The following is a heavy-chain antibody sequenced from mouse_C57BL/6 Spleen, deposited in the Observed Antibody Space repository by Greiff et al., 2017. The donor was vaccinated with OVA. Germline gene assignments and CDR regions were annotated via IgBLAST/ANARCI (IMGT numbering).Heavy chain of an antibody. V-gene: IGHV2-2*01. Sequence: QVQLKESGPGLVQPSQSLSITCTVSGFSLTSYGVHWVRQSPGKGLEWLGVIWSGGSTDYNAAFISRLSISKDNSKSQVFFKMNSLQADDTAIYYCASPITTVVATNAMDYWGQGTSVTVSS. CDR3: ASPITTVVATNAMDY. D-gene: IGHD1-1*01. J-gene: IGHJ4*01. CDR1: GFSLTSYG. CDR2: IWSGGST.